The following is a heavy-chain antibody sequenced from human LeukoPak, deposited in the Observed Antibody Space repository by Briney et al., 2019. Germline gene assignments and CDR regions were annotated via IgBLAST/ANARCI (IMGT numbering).Heavy chain of an antibody. D-gene: IGHD2/OR15-2a*01. Sequence: GSSVKLSCKASGGTFSSYAISWVRQAPGQGLEWMGWIRPSTGDTDYALNLQGRVTLTTDTSTSTAYMELRSLRSDDTAVYYCARVRDYLFDYWGQGTLVTVSS. CDR2: IRPSTGDT. J-gene: IGHJ4*02. CDR3: ARVRDYLFDY. CDR1: GGTFSSYA. V-gene: IGHV1-18*01.